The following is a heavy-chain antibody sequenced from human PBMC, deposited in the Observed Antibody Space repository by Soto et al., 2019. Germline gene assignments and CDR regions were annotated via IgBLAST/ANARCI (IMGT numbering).Heavy chain of an antibody. V-gene: IGHV1-69*13. CDR1: GGTFSSYA. Sequence: SVKVSCKASGGTFSSYAISWVRQAPGQGLEWMGGIIPIFGTANYAQKFQGRVTITADESTSTAYMELSSLRSEDTAGYYCARSYAGIVGATKKDYWGQGTLVTVSS. D-gene: IGHD1-26*01. CDR2: IIPIFGTA. CDR3: ARSYAGIVGATKKDY. J-gene: IGHJ4*02.